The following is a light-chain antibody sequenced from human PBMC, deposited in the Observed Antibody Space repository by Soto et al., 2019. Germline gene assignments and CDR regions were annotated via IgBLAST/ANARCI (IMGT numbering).Light chain of an antibody. CDR2: DVS. J-gene: IGLJ7*01. V-gene: IGLV2-14*03. CDR3: SSYTSSFKLAV. CDR1: SSDVGGYNY. Sequence: SALTQPASVSGSPGQSITIFCTGTSSDVGGYNYVSWYQQHPGSAPKLMIYDVSSRPSGVSNRFSGSKSGNTASLTISGLQAEDEADYYCSSYTSSFKLAVFGSGTQLTVL.